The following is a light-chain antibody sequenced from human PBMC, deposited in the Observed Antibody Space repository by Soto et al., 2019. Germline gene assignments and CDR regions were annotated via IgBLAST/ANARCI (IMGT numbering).Light chain of an antibody. J-gene: IGLJ2*01. Sequence: QAVVTQEPSLTVSPGGTVTLTCGSSTGAVTSGHYPYWFQQKPGQAPRTLIYDTSNKHSWTPARFSGSLLGGKATLTLSGAQPEDEADYYCLLSYRGAGEDFGGGTQLTVL. CDR2: DTS. CDR1: TGAVTSGHY. CDR3: LLSYRGAGED. V-gene: IGLV7-46*01.